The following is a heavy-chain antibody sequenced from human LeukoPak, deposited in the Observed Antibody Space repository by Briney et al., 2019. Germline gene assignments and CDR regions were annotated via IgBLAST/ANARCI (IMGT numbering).Heavy chain of an antibody. D-gene: IGHD3-9*01. CDR3: AREIYDILTGCPLFDY. J-gene: IGHJ4*02. CDR1: GFTFSSYAM. V-gene: IGHV4-4*02. CDR2: IYHSGST. Sequence: GSLRLSCAASGFTFSSYAMSWVRQAPGKGLEWIGEIYHSGSTNYNPSLKSRVTISVDKSKNQFSLKLSSVTAADTAVYYCAREIYDILTGCPLFDYWGQGTLVTVSS.